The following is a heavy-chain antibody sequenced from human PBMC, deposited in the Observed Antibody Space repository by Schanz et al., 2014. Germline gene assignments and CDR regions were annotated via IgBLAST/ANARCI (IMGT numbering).Heavy chain of an antibody. D-gene: IGHD2-15*01. J-gene: IGHJ4*02. CDR1: GFTLSSYA. CDR3: ARDRGYCSGGSCLTFDY. CDR2: ISYDGSNK. Sequence: QVQLVESGGGVVQPGRSLRLSCAAYGFTLSSYAMHWVRLAPGKGLEWVAVISYDGSNKYYADSVKGRFTISRDNSKNTLYLQMNTLRAEDTAVYYCARDRGYCSGGSCLTFDYWGQGTLVTVSS. V-gene: IGHV3-30-3*01.